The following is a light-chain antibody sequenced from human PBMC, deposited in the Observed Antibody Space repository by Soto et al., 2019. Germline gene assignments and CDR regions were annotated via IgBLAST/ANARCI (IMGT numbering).Light chain of an antibody. J-gene: IGLJ3*02. CDR2: RNG. CDR3: AAWDASLSGPV. CDR1: SSNIGSNY. V-gene: IGLV1-47*01. Sequence: QSVLTQSPSASASPGQRITISCSGSSSNIGSNYVYWYQQFPGMAPKLLIYRNGQRPSGVPDRFSALKYGTTGSLAIAGLRSEDEGDYYCAAWDASLSGPVFGGGTKVTVL.